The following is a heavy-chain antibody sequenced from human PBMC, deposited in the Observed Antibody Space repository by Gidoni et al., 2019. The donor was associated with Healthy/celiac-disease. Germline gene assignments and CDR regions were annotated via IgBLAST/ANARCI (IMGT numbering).Heavy chain of an antibody. V-gene: IGHV3-33*01. D-gene: IGHD5-12*01. J-gene: IGHJ4*02. CDR3: ARDQRWLQFGGIDY. CDR1: GFTFSSYG. Sequence: QVQLVESGGGVVQPGRSLRLACAASGFTFSSYGMHWVRQAPGKGLEWVAVIWYDGSNKYYADSVKGRFTISRDNSQITLYLQMNSLRAEDTAVYYCARDQRWLQFGGIDYWGQGTLVTVSS. CDR2: IWYDGSNK.